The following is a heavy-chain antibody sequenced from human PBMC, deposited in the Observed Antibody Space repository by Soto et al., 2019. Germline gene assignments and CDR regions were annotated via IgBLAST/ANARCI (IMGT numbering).Heavy chain of an antibody. Sequence: QVQLVQSGAEVKKPGSSVKVSCKASGGTFSSYAISWVRQAPGQGLEWMGGIIPIFGTASYAQKFQGRVTISADESTSTAYVEGSSLGSEDTVAFYCAGGGGGVAYCGGDCYHEYFQHWGQGTLVTVSS. CDR2: IIPIFGTA. D-gene: IGHD2-21*02. CDR1: GGTFSSYA. J-gene: IGHJ1*01. CDR3: AGGGGGVAYCGGDCYHEYFQH. V-gene: IGHV1-69*01.